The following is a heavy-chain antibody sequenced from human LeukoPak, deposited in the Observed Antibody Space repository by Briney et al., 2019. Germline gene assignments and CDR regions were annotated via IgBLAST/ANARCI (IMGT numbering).Heavy chain of an antibody. V-gene: IGHV3-48*02. Sequence: GGSLRLSCAASGFTFSSYSMNWVRQAPGKGLEWVSYISSSSSTIYYADSVKGRFTISRDNAQNSVYLQMNSLRDEDTAVYNCARDRGSREDGMDVWGQGTTVTVSS. CDR3: ARDRGSREDGMDV. CDR1: GFTFSSYS. CDR2: ISSSSSTI. D-gene: IGHD1-26*01. J-gene: IGHJ6*02.